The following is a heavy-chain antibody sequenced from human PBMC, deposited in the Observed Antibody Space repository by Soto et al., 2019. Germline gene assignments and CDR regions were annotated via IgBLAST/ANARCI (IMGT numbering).Heavy chain of an antibody. CDR2: IKSNSGGT. Sequence: QVQLVQSGAEVKKPGASVKVSCQTSGYTFTGYYIHWVRQAPGQGLEWMGWIKSNSGGTKYAQKFQGRLTMTRDTSISAAYMELSRLTSDDTAVYYCAREASSGWSPFEYWGQGTLVTVSS. CDR3: AREASSGWSPFEY. V-gene: IGHV1-2*02. CDR1: GYTFTGYY. J-gene: IGHJ4*02. D-gene: IGHD6-19*01.